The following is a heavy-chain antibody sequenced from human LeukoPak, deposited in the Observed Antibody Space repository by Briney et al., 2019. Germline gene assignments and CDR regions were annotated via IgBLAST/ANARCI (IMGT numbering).Heavy chain of an antibody. CDR2: ISSSSSYI. J-gene: IGHJ3*02. Sequence: GGSLRLSCAASGFTFIDYAMYWVRQPAGKGLEWVSSISSSSSYIYYADSVKGRFTISRDNAKNSLYLQMNSLRAEDTAVYYCARARYKGPGIAVAGSDAFDIWGQGTMVTVSS. CDR3: ARARYKGPGIAVAGSDAFDI. V-gene: IGHV3-21*01. CDR1: GFTFIDYA. D-gene: IGHD6-19*01.